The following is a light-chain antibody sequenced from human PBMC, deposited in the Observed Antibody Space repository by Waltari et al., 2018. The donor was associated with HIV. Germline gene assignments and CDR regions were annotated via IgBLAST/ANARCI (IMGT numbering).Light chain of an antibody. CDR3: KSKTSSSTPCV. V-gene: IGLV2-14*01. CDR2: EVS. Sequence: QSALTQPASVSGSPGQSITISCTGTSSDVGGYNSVAWYQQHPGKAPKLIIYEVSNRPSGVPYRFAGAKSGNTAALTISGLQAEDEADYYCKSKTSSSTPCVFGTGTKVTVL. J-gene: IGLJ1*01. CDR1: SSDVGGYNS.